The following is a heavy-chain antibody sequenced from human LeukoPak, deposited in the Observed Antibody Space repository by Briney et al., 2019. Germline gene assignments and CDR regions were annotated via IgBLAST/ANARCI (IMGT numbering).Heavy chain of an antibody. J-gene: IGHJ4*02. CDR3: APGEYYFDSRGYSDY. CDR1: AFTFSSYA. D-gene: IGHD3-22*01. CDR2: ISGSGGST. V-gene: IGHV3-23*01. Sequence: VGSLRLSCAASAFTFSSYAMSWVRQAPGKGLEWVSAISGSGGSTYYADSVKGRFTISRDNAKNSLYLQMSSLRAQDTAVYYCAPGEYYFDSRGYSDYCGQRTPVTVSS.